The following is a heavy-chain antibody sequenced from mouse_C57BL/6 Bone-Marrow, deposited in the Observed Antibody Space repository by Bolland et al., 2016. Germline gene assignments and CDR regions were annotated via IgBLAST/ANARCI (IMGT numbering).Heavy chain of an antibody. CDR2: GDA. D-gene: IGHD2-10*01. V-gene: IGHV1S137*01. CDR3: ARLWPLLLPSMDY. Sequence: GDASYNQKFKDKATMTVDKSSSTAYMELARLTSEDSAVYYCARLWPLLLPSMDYWGQGTLV. J-gene: IGHJ3*01.